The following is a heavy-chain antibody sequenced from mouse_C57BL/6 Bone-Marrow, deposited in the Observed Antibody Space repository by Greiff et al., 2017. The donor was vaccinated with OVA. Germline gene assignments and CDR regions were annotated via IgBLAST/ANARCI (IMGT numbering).Heavy chain of an antibody. CDR3: ARKRLDYGSSYGYFDV. J-gene: IGHJ1*03. CDR2: ISYSGSP. Sequence: EVQLVESGPGLAKPSQTLSLTCSVTGYSITSDYWNWIRKFPGNKLEYMGYISYSGSPYYNPSLKSRISITRDTSKNQYYLQLNSVTTEDTATYYCARKRLDYGSSYGYFDVWGTGTTVTVSS. D-gene: IGHD1-1*01. CDR1: GYSITSDY. V-gene: IGHV3-8*01.